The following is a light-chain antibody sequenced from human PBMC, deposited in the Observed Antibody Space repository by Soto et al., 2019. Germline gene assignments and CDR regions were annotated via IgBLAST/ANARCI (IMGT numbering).Light chain of an antibody. CDR1: QGISNY. Sequence: DIQMTQSPSSLSASVGDRVTITCRASQGISNYLAWYQQKPGKVPKLLSYAASTMRSGVPSRFSGSGSRTDFTLTISSLQPEYFATYYCQKYNSAHLTFDPGTKVDIK. CDR3: QKYNSAHLT. J-gene: IGKJ3*01. CDR2: AAS. V-gene: IGKV1-27*01.